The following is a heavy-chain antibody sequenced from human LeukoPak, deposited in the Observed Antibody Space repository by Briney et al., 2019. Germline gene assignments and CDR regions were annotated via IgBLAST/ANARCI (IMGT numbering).Heavy chain of an antibody. D-gene: IGHD6-19*01. V-gene: IGHV4-59*08. Sequence: SETLSLTCTVSGGTISSYYWNWIRQPPGKGLEWIGYIHYSGSTKYNPSLKSRVTISVDTSKNQFSLKLSSVTAADTAVYYCARWYSGGWAFDYWGQGTLVTVSS. J-gene: IGHJ4*02. CDR2: IHYSGST. CDR1: GGTISSYY. CDR3: ARWYSGGWAFDY.